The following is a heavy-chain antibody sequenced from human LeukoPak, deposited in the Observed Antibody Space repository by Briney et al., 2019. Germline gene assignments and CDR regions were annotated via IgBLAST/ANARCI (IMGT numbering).Heavy chain of an antibody. Sequence: GGSLRLSCAASGFTFSSYGMHWVRQAPGKGLEWVAFIRNDGSNKYYADSVKGRFTISRDNSKNTLYLQMNSLRAEDTAVYYCARGTSNTWPPGAEYFQHWGQGTLVTVSS. CDR3: ARGTSNTWPPGAEYFQH. CDR2: IRNDGSNK. V-gene: IGHV3-30*02. D-gene: IGHD6-13*01. J-gene: IGHJ1*01. CDR1: GFTFSSYG.